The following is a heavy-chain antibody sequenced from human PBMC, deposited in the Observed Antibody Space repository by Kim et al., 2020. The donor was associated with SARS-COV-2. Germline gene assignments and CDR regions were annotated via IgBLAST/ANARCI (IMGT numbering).Heavy chain of an antibody. CDR3: ARDRHSSSGYYYYGMDV. J-gene: IGHJ6*02. Sequence: GGSLRLSCAASGFTFSSYAMHWVRQAPGKGLEWVAVISYDGSNKYYADSVKGRFTISRDNSKNTLYLQMNSLRAEDTAVYYCARDRHSSSGYYYYGMDVWGQGTTVTVSS. D-gene: IGHD6-6*01. V-gene: IGHV3-30-3*01. CDR1: GFTFSSYA. CDR2: ISYDGSNK.